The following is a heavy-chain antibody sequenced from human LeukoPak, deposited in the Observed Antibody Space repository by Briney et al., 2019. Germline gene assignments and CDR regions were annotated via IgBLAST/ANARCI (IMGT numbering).Heavy chain of an antibody. Sequence: SETLSLTCAVYGGSFSGYYWSWIRQPPGKGLEWIGEINHSGSTNYNPSLKSRVTISVDTSKNQFSLKLSSVTAADTAVYYCARHSSSWYSVIDYWGQGTLVTVSS. CDR2: INHSGST. D-gene: IGHD6-13*01. V-gene: IGHV4-34*01. CDR1: GGSFSGYY. J-gene: IGHJ4*02. CDR3: ARHSSSWYSVIDY.